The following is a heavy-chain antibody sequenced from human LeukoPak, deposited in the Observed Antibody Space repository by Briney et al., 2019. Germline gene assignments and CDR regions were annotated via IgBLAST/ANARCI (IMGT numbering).Heavy chain of an antibody. Sequence: SETLSLTCTVSGGSISSYYWSWIRQPPGKGLGWIGYIYYSGSTNYNPSLKSRVTISVDTSKNQFSLKLSSVTAADTAVYYCARDSPYYSDSSGYLSAFDIWGQGTMVTVSS. CDR1: GGSISSYY. CDR3: ARDSPYYSDSSGYLSAFDI. V-gene: IGHV4-59*01. J-gene: IGHJ3*02. D-gene: IGHD3-22*01. CDR2: IYYSGST.